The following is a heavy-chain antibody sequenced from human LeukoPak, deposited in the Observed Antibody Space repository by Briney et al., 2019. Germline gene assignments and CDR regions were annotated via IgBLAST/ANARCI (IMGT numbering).Heavy chain of an antibody. CDR2: IIPIFGTA. CDR3: ARMEQNLRGIPYYDFWSGPFYYMDV. V-gene: IGHV1-69*05. CDR1: GGTFSSYA. J-gene: IGHJ6*03. Sequence: EASVKVSCKASGGTFSSYAISWVRLAPGQGLEWMGGIIPIFGTANYAQKFQGRVTITTDESTSTAYMELSSLRSEDTAVYYCARMEQNLRGIPYYDFWSGPFYYMDVWGKGTTVTVSS. D-gene: IGHD3-3*01.